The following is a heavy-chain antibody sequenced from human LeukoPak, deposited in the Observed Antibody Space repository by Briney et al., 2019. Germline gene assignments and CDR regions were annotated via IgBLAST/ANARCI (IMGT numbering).Heavy chain of an antibody. V-gene: IGHV4-39*07. J-gene: IGHJ6*03. Sequence: PSETLALTCTVSGGSISSSSYYWGWIRQPPGKGLEWIGSIYYSGSTYYNPSLKSRVTISLDTSKNQFSLKLSSVTAADTAVYYCARELSGDIAARPYYYYRDVWGKGTTVTVSS. CDR2: IYYSGST. CDR1: GGSISSSSYY. D-gene: IGHD6-6*01. CDR3: ARELSGDIAARPYYYYRDV.